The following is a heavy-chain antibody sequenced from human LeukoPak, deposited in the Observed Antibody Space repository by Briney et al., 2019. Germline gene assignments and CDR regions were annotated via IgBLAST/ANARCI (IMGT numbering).Heavy chain of an antibody. CDR2: IIPIFGTA. V-gene: IGHV1-69*13. J-gene: IGHJ5*02. CDR1: GGTFSSYA. D-gene: IGHD6-13*01. CDR3: ARCYIAAAGGWIDP. Sequence: ASVKVSCKASGGTFSSYAISWVRQAPGQGLEWMGGIIPIFGTANYAQKFQGRVTITADESTSTAYMELSSLRSEDTAVYYCARCYIAAAGGWIDPWGQGTLVTVSS.